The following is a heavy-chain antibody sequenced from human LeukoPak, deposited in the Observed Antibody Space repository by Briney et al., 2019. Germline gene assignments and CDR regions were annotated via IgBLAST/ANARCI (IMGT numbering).Heavy chain of an antibody. D-gene: IGHD3-10*01. Sequence: SETLPLTCTVSGGSISSYYWSWIRQPPGKGLEWIGYIYYSGSTNYNPSLKSRVTISVDTSKNQFSLKLSSVTAADTAVYYCANHPITMVRGVAYYYGMDVWGQGTTVTVSS. V-gene: IGHV4-59*01. CDR2: IYYSGST. CDR3: ANHPITMVRGVAYYYGMDV. J-gene: IGHJ6*02. CDR1: GGSISSYY.